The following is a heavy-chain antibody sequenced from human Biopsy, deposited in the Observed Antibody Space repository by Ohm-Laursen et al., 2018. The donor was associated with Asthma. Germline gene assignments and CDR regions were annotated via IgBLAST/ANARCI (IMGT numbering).Heavy chain of an antibody. Sequence: GVSVKVSCKISGYSLTDLSMHWVRQAPGQGLEWMGGRDHEEGGTVNARRFQGRVTMTEDTSTDTAYMELSSLSSDDTAVYYCASDFPKDYVRYNFQFWGQGTLVTVSS. CDR3: ASDFPKDYVRYNFQF. J-gene: IGHJ4*02. V-gene: IGHV1-24*01. CDR2: RDHEEGGT. CDR1: GYSLTDLS. D-gene: IGHD4-17*01.